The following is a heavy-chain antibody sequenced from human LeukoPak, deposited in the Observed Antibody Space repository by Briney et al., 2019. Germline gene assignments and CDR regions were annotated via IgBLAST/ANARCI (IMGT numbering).Heavy chain of an antibody. V-gene: IGHV4-39*07. Sequence: SETLSLTCTVSSGSISTSNYYWGWVRQPPGKALEWIGNIFYSGSTYYSPSLKSRVTISVDTSKNQFSLKLSSVTAADTAVYYCAKDPNFYYCMDVWGKGTTVTISS. CDR1: SGSISTSNYY. J-gene: IGHJ6*03. CDR2: IFYSGST. CDR3: AKDPNFYYCMDV.